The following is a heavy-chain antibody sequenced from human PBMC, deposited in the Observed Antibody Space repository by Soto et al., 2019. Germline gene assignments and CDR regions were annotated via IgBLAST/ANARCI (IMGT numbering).Heavy chain of an antibody. CDR2: ISATNTYI. V-gene: IGHV3-21*01. J-gene: IGHJ4*02. CDR3: ARINSATGSMHFDH. D-gene: IGHD3-9*01. Sequence: PGGSLRLSCAASTFNFTHYTLSWVRQAPGKGLEWVSSISATNTYIFYADSVKGRFTISRDNAKKSVSLQMSSLRAEDTALYYCARINSATGSMHFDHWGQGTLVTVSS. CDR1: TFNFTHYT.